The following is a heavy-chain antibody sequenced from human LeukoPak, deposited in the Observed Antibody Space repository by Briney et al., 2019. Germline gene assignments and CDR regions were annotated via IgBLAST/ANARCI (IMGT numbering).Heavy chain of an antibody. Sequence: GASVKVSCKASGYTFTGYDMHWVRQAPGQGLEWMGRIIPTTGLASYAQKFQGRVTITADKSTSTAYMELSSLRSEDTAVYYCARAPPRLDGYILYYWGQGTLVTVSS. J-gene: IGHJ4*02. CDR3: ARAPPRLDGYILYY. CDR2: IIPTTGLA. CDR1: GYTFTGYD. V-gene: IGHV1-69*04. D-gene: IGHD5-24*01.